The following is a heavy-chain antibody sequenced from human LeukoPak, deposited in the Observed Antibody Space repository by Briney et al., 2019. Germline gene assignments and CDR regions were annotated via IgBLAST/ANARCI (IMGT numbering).Heavy chain of an antibody. Sequence: GASVKVSCKASGGTFSSYAISWVRQAPGQGLEWMGGIIPLFGAANYAQKFQGRVTITADESTSTAYMELSSLRSEDTAVYYCARDDCSGGSCYPGEGYYYYYYGMDVWGQGTTVTVSS. CDR1: GGTFSSYA. V-gene: IGHV1-69*13. J-gene: IGHJ6*02. D-gene: IGHD2-15*01. CDR3: ARDDCSGGSCYPGEGYYYYYYGMDV. CDR2: IIPLFGAA.